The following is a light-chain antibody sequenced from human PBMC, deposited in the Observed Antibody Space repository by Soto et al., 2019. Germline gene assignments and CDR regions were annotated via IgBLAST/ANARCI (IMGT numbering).Light chain of an antibody. V-gene: IGKV4-1*01. CDR2: WAS. J-gene: IGKJ1*01. CDR1: QSVLYSSNNKNY. CDR3: QPYYSTPWT. Sequence: DIVMTQSPDSLAVSLGERATINCKSSQSVLYSSNNKNYLAWYQQKPGQPPKLLIYWASTREPGVPDRFSGSGSGTDFTLTISSLQAEDVAVYYCQPYYSTPWTSGQGTKVEIK.